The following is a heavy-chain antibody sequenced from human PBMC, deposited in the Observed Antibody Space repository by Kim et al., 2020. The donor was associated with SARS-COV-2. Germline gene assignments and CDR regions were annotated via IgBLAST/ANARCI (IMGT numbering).Heavy chain of an antibody. CDR3: ARVSWGYSSSWYAFDI. D-gene: IGHD6-13*01. J-gene: IGHJ3*02. V-gene: IGHV4-61*02. CDR1: GGSISSGSYY. Sequence: SETLSLTCTVSGGSISSGSYYWSWIRQPAGKGLEWIGRIYTSGSTNYNPSLKSRVTISVDTSKNQFSLKLSSVTAADTAVYYCARVSWGYSSSWYAFDIWGQGTMVTVSS. CDR2: IYTSGST.